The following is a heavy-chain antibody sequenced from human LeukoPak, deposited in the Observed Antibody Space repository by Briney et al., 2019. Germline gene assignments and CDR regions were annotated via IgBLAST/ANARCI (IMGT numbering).Heavy chain of an antibody. Sequence: GGSLRLSCAASGFTLSSYWMSWVRQAPGKGLEWVANIKRDGSEKYYVDSVKGRFTISKDNAKNSLYLQMNSLSVEDTAVYYCVRDDGATKPCWGQGTLVTVSS. CDR1: GFTLSSYW. V-gene: IGHV3-7*01. CDR2: IKRDGSEK. D-gene: IGHD1-26*01. CDR3: VRDDGATKPC. J-gene: IGHJ4*02.